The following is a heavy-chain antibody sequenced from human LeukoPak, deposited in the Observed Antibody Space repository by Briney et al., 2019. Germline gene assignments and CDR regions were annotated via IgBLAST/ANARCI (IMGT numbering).Heavy chain of an antibody. J-gene: IGHJ5*02. V-gene: IGHV5-51*01. D-gene: IGHD2-2*01. Sequence: GESLKISCKGSGYSFTSYWIGWVRQMPGKGLEWMGIIYPGDSDTRYSPSFQGQVTISADKSISTAYLQWSSLKASDTAMYYCARLACSSTSCYPSRNWFDPWGQGTLVTVSS. CDR3: ARLACSSTSCYPSRNWFDP. CDR1: GYSFTSYW. CDR2: IYPGDSDT.